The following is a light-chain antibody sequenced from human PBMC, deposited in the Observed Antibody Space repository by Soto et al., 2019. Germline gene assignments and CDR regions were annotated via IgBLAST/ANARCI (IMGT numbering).Light chain of an antibody. CDR3: HKYTTAPA. Sequence: DIQMTQSPSSLSASVGDRVTITCRASQGISNYLAWYQQIPGKVPKLLIHAASTMQSGVPSRFSGSGSGTAFTLTIRSLQPYAVETYYCHKYTTAPAFGGGTKVEIK. J-gene: IGKJ4*01. CDR1: QGISNY. V-gene: IGKV1-27*01. CDR2: AAS.